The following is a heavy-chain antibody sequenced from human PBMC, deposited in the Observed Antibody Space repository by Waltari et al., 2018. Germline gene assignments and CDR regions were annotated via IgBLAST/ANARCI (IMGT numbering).Heavy chain of an antibody. J-gene: IGHJ3*02. Sequence: EVQLLESGGGLVQPGGSLRLSCAASGFTFSIYAMTWVRQAPGKGLKWVSSISDSDRGTYYADSVKGRVTISRDNSKNTLYLQMNSLRVEDTAVYYCAKERLLIARRDGYNYWANDAFDIWGRGTLVTVSS. CDR1: GFTFSIYA. CDR3: AKERLLIARRDGYNYWANDAFDI. V-gene: IGHV3-23*01. CDR2: ISDSDRGT. D-gene: IGHD5-12*01.